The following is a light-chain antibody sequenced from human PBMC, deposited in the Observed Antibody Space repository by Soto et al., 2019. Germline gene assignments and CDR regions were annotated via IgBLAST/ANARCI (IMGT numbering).Light chain of an antibody. Sequence: EIVLTQSPGTLSLSPGERATLSCRASQSVGSSYLAWYQQNRGQAPRLLIYGASSRAPSIPDRFGGSGSGTDFTLTISRLEPEDFAVYYCQQYGSSRWTFGQGTKVEIK. CDR3: QQYGSSRWT. V-gene: IGKV3-20*01. CDR1: QSVGSSY. CDR2: GAS. J-gene: IGKJ1*01.